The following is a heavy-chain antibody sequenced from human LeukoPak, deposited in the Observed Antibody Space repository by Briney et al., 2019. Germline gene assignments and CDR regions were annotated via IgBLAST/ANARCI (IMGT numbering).Heavy chain of an antibody. CDR1: GDSTVGYY. D-gene: IGHD3-22*01. CDR3: ASGKYYYDDSASVNRASRTAFHI. CDR2: VYRSGQS. J-gene: IGHJ3*02. Sequence: AETLSLTCSVSGDSTVGYYWGWIRQFPGRAPEWLAYVYRSGQSDYNSSLRGRVTVSLDRSKTQVSLRLRSLTAADTAIYYCASGKYYYDDSASVNRASRTAFHIWAQGTMVLVSS. V-gene: IGHV4-59*12.